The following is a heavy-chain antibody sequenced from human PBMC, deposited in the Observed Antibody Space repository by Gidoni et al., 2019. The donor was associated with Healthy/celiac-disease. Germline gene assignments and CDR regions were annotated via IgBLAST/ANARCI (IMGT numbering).Heavy chain of an antibody. CDR2: IYYSGST. CDR3: ARHPDFWSGYYTGMFDY. J-gene: IGHJ4*02. Sequence: QLQLQESGPGLVKPSETLSLTCTVSGGSISSSRYYWGWIRQPPGKGLEWIGSIYYSGSTYYNPSLKSRVTISVDTSKNQFSLKLSSVTAADTAVYYCARHPDFWSGYYTGMFDYWGQGTLVTVSS. V-gene: IGHV4-39*01. D-gene: IGHD3-3*01. CDR1: GGSISSSRYY.